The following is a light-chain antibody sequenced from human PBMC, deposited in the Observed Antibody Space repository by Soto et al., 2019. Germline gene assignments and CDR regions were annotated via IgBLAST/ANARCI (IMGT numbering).Light chain of an antibody. J-gene: IGKJ5*01. Sequence: DIQMTQSPSSLSASVGDRVTITCRASQNIGVYLNWYQKKPGKAPKLLIHAASSLHSGVPSTFSGSGSGTDFALTISSLQPEDFATYYCQQAYSFPITFGQGTRLEIK. CDR3: QQAYSFPIT. CDR1: QNIGVY. CDR2: AAS. V-gene: IGKV1-39*01.